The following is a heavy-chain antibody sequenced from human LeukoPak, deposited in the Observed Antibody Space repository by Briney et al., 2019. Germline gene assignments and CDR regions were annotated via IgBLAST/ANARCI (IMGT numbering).Heavy chain of an antibody. V-gene: IGHV3-23*01. CDR1: GFTFSSYA. CDR2: ISGSGGST. D-gene: IGHD4-11*01. CDR3: ARGWDPYSSSLDY. Sequence: PGGSLRLSCAASGFTFSSYAMSWVRQAPGKGLEWVSAISGSGGSTYYADSVKGRFTISRDNSKNTLYLQMNSLRAEDTAVYYCARGWDPYSSSLDYWGQGTLVTVSS. J-gene: IGHJ4*02.